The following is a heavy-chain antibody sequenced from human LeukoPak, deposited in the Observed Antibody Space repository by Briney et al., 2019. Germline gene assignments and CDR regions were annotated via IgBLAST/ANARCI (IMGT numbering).Heavy chain of an antibody. V-gene: IGHV1-2*02. Sequence: ASVKVSCKASGYTFTSYYMHWVRQAPGQGLEWMGWINPNSGGTNYAQKFQGRVTMTRDTSISTAYMELSRLRSDDTAVYYCARQAGGSYFKAFDIWGQGTMVTVSS. CDR3: ARQAGGSYFKAFDI. D-gene: IGHD1-26*01. CDR2: INPNSGGT. CDR1: GYTFTSYY. J-gene: IGHJ3*02.